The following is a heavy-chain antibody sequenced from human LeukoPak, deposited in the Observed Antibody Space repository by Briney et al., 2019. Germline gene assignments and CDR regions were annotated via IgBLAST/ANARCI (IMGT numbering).Heavy chain of an antibody. CDR3: AKSGSYYGSTSG. CDR2: IYHSGST. Sequence: PSETLSLTCSVSGDSISTDGYYWSWIRQPPGKGLEYIGYIYHSGSTYYNPSLKSRVTISVDRSKNQFSLELNSVTAADTAVYYCAKSGSYYGSTSGWGQGTLVTVSP. V-gene: IGHV4-30-2*01. J-gene: IGHJ4*02. D-gene: IGHD3-10*01. CDR1: GDSISTDGYY.